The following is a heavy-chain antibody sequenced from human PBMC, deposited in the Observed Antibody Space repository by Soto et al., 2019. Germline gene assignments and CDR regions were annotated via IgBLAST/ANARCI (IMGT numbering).Heavy chain of an antibody. CDR1: GFTFSSYS. D-gene: IGHD5-12*01. CDR3: ARDGYSGYVPRIYCYYYGMDV. V-gene: IGHV3-48*02. Sequence: PGGSLRLSCAASGFTFSSYSMNWVRQAPGKGLEWVSYISSSSSTIYYADSVKGRFTISRDNAKNSLYLQMNSLRDEDTAVYYCARDGYSGYVPRIYCYYYGMDVWGQGTTVTVPS. J-gene: IGHJ6*02. CDR2: ISSSSSTI.